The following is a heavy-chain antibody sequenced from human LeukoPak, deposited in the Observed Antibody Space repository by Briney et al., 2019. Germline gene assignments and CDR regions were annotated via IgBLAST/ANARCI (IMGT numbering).Heavy chain of an antibody. J-gene: IGHJ4*02. CDR2: IKQDGSDK. CDR3: ARVLPVASRDY. V-gene: IGHV3-7*01. Sequence: TGGSLRLSCAASGFTFSTYWMSWVRQAPGKGLEWVANIKQDGSDKFYVDSAKGRFTISRDNAKNSMYLQMNSLRAEDTAVYYCARVLPVASRDYWGQGTLVTVSS. CDR1: GFTFSTYW. D-gene: IGHD2-2*01.